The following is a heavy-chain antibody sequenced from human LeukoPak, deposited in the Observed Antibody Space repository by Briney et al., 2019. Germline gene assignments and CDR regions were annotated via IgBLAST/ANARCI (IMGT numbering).Heavy chain of an antibody. Sequence: GASVKVSCKASGYTFTSYDINWVRQATGQGLEWMGWMNPNSGNTGYAQKFQGRVTMTRNTSISTAYMELSSLRSEDTAVYYCASGPIVLAYCGGDCGFAFDIWGQGTMVTVSS. CDR1: GYTFTSYD. J-gene: IGHJ3*02. V-gene: IGHV1-8*01. D-gene: IGHD2-21*02. CDR2: MNPNSGNT. CDR3: ASGPIVLAYCGGDCGFAFDI.